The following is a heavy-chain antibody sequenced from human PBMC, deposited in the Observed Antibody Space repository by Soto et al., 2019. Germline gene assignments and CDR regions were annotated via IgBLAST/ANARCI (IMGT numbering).Heavy chain of an antibody. V-gene: IGHV1-18*01. D-gene: IGHD3-3*01. Sequence: QVQLVQSGAEVKKPGASVKVSCKASGYTFTSYGISWVRQAPGQGLEWMGWISAYNGNTNYAQKLQGRVTMTTDTSTSKAYMELRSLRSDDTAVYYCAIDGAIFGVVGRRCDYCGQGTMVTVSS. CDR3: AIDGAIFGVVGRRCDY. CDR1: GYTFTSYG. CDR2: ISAYNGNT. J-gene: IGHJ4*02.